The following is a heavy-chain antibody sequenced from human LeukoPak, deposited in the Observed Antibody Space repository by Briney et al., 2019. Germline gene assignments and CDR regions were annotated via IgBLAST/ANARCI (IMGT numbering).Heavy chain of an antibody. J-gene: IGHJ4*02. D-gene: IGHD3-9*01. CDR2: IKQDGSEK. CDR3: ASEFYGRYFDWLPWGYFDY. Sequence: GGSLRLSCAASGFTFSSYWMSWVRQAPGKGLEWVANIKQDGSEKYYVDSVKGRFTISRGNAKNSLYLQMNSLRAEDTAVYYCASEFYGRYFDWLPWGYFDYWGQGTLVTVSS. CDR1: GFTFSSYW. V-gene: IGHV3-7*01.